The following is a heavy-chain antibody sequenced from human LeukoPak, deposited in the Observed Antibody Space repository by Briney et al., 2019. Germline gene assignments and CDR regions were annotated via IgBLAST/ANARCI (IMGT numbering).Heavy chain of an antibody. CDR1: GFTFSNYG. Sequence: GGSLRLSCAASGFTFSNYGMHWVRQAPGKGPEWVAVISYDESDKYYADSVKGRFTISRDNSKNTLYLQMNSLRPEDTAVYYCAKGVVAATNAAYYGMDVWGQGTTVTVSS. CDR3: AKGVVAATNAAYYGMDV. J-gene: IGHJ6*02. D-gene: IGHD2-15*01. CDR2: ISYDESDK. V-gene: IGHV3-30*18.